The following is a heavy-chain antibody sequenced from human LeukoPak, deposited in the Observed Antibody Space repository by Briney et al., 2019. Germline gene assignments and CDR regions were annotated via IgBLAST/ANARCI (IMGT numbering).Heavy chain of an antibody. CDR3: ATKRDGYNSMAFWF. CDR1: GFTFSSYT. D-gene: IGHD5-24*01. CDR2: ISSSSSYI. V-gene: IGHV3-21*01. J-gene: IGHJ4*02. Sequence: GGSLRLSCAASGFTFSSYTMNWVRQAPGKGLEWVSSISSSSSYIYYADSVKGRFTISRDNAKNSLYLQMNSLRAEDTAVYYCATKRDGYNSMAFWFWGQGTLVTVSS.